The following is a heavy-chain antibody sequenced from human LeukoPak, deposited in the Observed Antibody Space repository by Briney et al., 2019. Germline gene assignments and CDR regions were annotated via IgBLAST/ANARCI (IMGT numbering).Heavy chain of an antibody. Sequence: ASVKVSCRASGYIFTGYLVHWVRQAPGQGLEWMGWINPNSGGTNYAQKFQGRVTMTRDTSISTAYMELSRLRSDDTAVYYCARDLKRGGYCWGQGTLVTVSS. V-gene: IGHV1-2*02. CDR2: INPNSGGT. CDR1: GYIFTGYL. D-gene: IGHD2-2*03. J-gene: IGHJ1*01. CDR3: ARDLKRGGYC.